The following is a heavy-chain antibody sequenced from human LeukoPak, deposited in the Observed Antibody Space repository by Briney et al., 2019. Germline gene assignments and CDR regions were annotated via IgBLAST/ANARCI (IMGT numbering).Heavy chain of an antibody. CDR3: ARANYDILTGAHYFDY. V-gene: IGHV3-21*01. Sequence: GGSLRLSCAASGFTFSTYTINWVRQAPVKGLEWVASISSSSDYIYYADSVKGRFTISRDNAKKSLSLQMNSLRAEDTAVYYCARANYDILTGAHYFDYWGQGTLVTVSS. CDR2: ISSSSDYI. CDR1: GFTFSTYT. D-gene: IGHD3-9*01. J-gene: IGHJ4*02.